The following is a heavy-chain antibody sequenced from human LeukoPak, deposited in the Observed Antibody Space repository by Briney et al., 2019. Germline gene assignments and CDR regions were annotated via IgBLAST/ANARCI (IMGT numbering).Heavy chain of an antibody. Sequence: VTLSLTCVVYGGSFSGYYWSWIRQSPGKGLEWVSTIGTASDTYYPGSVEGRFTLSRDNAKNSLYLQMNSLTAGDTAVYYCARGPPRGKYYYMDVWGKGTTVTVSS. D-gene: IGHD1-1*01. J-gene: IGHJ6*03. V-gene: IGHV3-13*01. CDR1: GGSFSGYY. CDR3: ARGPPRGKYYYMDV. CDR2: IGTASDT.